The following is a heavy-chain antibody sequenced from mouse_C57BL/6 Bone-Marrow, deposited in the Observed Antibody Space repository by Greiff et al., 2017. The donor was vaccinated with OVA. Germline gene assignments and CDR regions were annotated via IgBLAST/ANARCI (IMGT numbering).Heavy chain of an antibody. CDR3: ARPSIYDGYYGYFDV. J-gene: IGHJ1*03. Sequence: VQLQQSGPELVKPGASVKMSCKASGYTFTDYNMHWVKQSHGKSLEWIGYINPNNGGTSYNQKFKGKATLTVNKSSSTAYMELRSLTSEDSAVYYCARPSIYDGYYGYFDVWGTGTTVTVSS. D-gene: IGHD2-3*01. V-gene: IGHV1-22*01. CDR2: INPNNGGT. CDR1: GYTFTDYN.